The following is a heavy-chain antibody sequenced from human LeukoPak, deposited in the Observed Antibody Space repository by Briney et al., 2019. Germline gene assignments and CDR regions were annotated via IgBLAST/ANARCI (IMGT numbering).Heavy chain of an antibody. CDR2: IYHSGST. D-gene: IGHD2-15*01. CDR3: ARGLFGVVVVAALNWFDP. J-gene: IGHJ5*02. CDR1: GGSISSSNW. V-gene: IGHV4-4*02. Sequence: SETLSLTCAVSGGSISSSNWWSWVRQPPGKGLEWIGEIYHSGSTNYNPSLKSRVTISVDKSKNQFSLKLSSVTAADTAVYYCARGLFGVVVVAALNWFDPWGQGTLVTVSS.